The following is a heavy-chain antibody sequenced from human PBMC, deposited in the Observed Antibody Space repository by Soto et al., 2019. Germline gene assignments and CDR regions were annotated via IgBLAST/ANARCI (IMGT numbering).Heavy chain of an antibody. V-gene: IGHV1-18*01. Sequence: QVQLVQSGDEVKKPGASVKVSCKASGYIFVNYGIAWVRQAPGQGLEWRGWISPYTGNTHSATTVQGRLTMTTDTSTSTAYMDLGSLTSDDTAVYYCVMLDNYVTPTPQDVWGQGTTVTVSS. CDR2: ISPYTGNT. CDR3: VMLDNYVTPTPQDV. J-gene: IGHJ6*02. CDR1: GYIFVNYG. D-gene: IGHD3-16*01.